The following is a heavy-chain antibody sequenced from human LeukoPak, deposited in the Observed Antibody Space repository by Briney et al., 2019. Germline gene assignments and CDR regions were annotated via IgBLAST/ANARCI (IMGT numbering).Heavy chain of an antibody. V-gene: IGHV3-30*18. D-gene: IGHD3-22*01. J-gene: IGHJ4*02. CDR3: AKDRTYYYDSSGYYLSGGAFDH. CDR1: GFTFSSYG. Sequence: GGSLRLSCAASGFTFSSYGMHWVRQAPGKGLEWVAVISYDGSNKYYADSVKGRFTISRDNSKNTLYLQMNSLRAEDTAVYYCAKDRTYYYDSSGYYLSGGAFDHWGQGTLVTVSS. CDR2: ISYDGSNK.